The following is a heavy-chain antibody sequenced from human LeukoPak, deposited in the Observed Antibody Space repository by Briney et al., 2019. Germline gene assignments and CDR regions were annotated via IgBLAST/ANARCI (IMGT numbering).Heavy chain of an antibody. CDR2: IKQDGSEK. J-gene: IGHJ4*02. D-gene: IGHD5-18*01. CDR3: ARFGIQLWLLGRSGFDY. V-gene: IGHV3-7*01. CDR1: GLTFSSYW. Sequence: GGSLRLSCAASGLTFSSYWMSWVRQAPGKGLEWVANIKQDGSEKYYVDSVKGRFTISRDNAKNSLYLQMNSLRAEDTAVYYCARFGIQLWLLGRSGFDYWGQGTLVTVSS.